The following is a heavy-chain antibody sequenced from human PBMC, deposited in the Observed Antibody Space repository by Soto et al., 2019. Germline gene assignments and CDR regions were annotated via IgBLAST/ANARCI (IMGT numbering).Heavy chain of an antibody. D-gene: IGHD2-2*02. CDR1: GYTFTSYG. V-gene: IGHV1-18*01. CDR3: AREGVIVVVPADTPNYYYYGMDV. CDR2: ISAYNGNT. Sequence: ASVKVSCKASGYTFTSYGISWVRHAPGQGLEWMGWISAYNGNTNYAQKLQGRVTMTTDTSTSTAYMELRSLRSDDTAVYYCAREGVIVVVPADTPNYYYYGMDVWGQGTTVTVSS. J-gene: IGHJ6*02.